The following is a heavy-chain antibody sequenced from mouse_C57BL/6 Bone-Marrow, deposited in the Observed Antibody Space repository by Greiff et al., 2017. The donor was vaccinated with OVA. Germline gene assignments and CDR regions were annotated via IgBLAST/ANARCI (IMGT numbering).Heavy chain of an antibody. CDR2: IHPSDGDT. J-gene: IGHJ2*01. CDR3: GIWTTVVAPYYFDY. Sequence: QVQLQQPGAELVKPGASVKVSCKASGYTFTSYWMHWVKQRPGQGLEWIGRIHPSDGDTNYNQKFKGKATLTVDKSYSTAYMQLSSLTAEDSAVYYWGIWTTVVAPYYFDYWGQGTTLTVSS. CDR1: GYTFTSYW. V-gene: IGHV1-74*01. D-gene: IGHD1-1*01.